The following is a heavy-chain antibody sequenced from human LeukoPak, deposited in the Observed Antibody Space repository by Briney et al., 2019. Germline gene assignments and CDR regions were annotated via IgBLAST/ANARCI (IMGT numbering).Heavy chain of an antibody. V-gene: IGHV4-61*01. D-gene: IGHD2-15*01. J-gene: IGHJ4*02. Sequence: SETLSLTCVVSAYSISSGYYWSWIRQPPGKGLEWIGYIYYSGSTNYNPSLKSRVTISVDTSKNQFSLKLSSVTAADTAVYYCARDHCSGGSCYPDYWGQGTLVTVSS. CDR3: ARDHCSGGSCYPDY. CDR2: IYYSGST. CDR1: AYSISSGYY.